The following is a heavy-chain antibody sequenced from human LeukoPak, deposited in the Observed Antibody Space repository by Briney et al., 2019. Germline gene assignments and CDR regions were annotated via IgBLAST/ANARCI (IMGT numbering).Heavy chain of an antibody. CDR2: ISGSGGST. CDR3: ARDFTYYYDSRHFDY. D-gene: IGHD3-22*01. V-gene: IGHV3-23*01. Sequence: GGSLRLSCAASGFTFSSYAMSWVRQAPGKGLEWVSAISGSGGSTYYADSVKGRFTISRDNAKNSLYLQVNSLRAEDTAVYYCARDFTYYYDSRHFDYWGQGTLVTVSS. J-gene: IGHJ4*02. CDR1: GFTFSSYA.